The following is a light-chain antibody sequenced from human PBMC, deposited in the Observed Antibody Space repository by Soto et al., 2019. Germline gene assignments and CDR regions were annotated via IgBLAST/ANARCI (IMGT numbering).Light chain of an antibody. CDR2: LGS. V-gene: IGKV2-28*01. CDR3: MQALQTPLT. J-gene: IGKJ4*01. CDR1: QSLLHSNGYNY. Sequence: DIVMTQSPLSMPVTPGEPASISCRSSQSLLHSNGYNYLDWYLQKPGQSPQLLIYLGSNLASGGRDRFSSSGSGTEFTLKSSRGEAEDVVVYYCMQALQTPLTFGGGTKVEIK.